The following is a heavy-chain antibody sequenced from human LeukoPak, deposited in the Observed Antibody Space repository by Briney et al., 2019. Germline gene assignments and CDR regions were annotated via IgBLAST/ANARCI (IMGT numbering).Heavy chain of an antibody. J-gene: IGHJ4*02. CDR2: IFYSGST. CDR3: ARGEWDLLFDY. Sequence: SETLSLTCTVSGGSISGYYWSWIRQPPGKGLEWIGYIFYSGSTNYNPSLKSRVTISVDTSKNHFSLKLSSVTAADTAVYYCARGEWDLLFDYWGQGALVADPS. D-gene: IGHD1-26*01. V-gene: IGHV4-59*01. CDR1: GGSISGYY.